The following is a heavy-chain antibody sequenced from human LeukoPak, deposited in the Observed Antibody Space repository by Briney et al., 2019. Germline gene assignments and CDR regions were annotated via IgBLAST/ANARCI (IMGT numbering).Heavy chain of an antibody. Sequence: SETLSLTCTVSGGSITSYYWSWIRQPAGKGLEWIGRIYNSGSTNYNPSLKSRVTMSVDASKNQFSLKLSSVTAADTAVYYCARHADPPWDYCSSTSCYGGNWFDPWGQGTLVTVSS. D-gene: IGHD2-2*01. CDR3: ARHADPPWDYCSSTSCYGGNWFDP. J-gene: IGHJ5*02. CDR1: GGSITSYY. CDR2: IYNSGST. V-gene: IGHV4-4*07.